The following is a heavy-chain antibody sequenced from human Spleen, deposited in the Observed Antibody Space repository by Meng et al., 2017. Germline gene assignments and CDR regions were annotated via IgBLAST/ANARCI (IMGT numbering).Heavy chain of an antibody. CDR3: ARDLYYDSSGHYDADAFDV. D-gene: IGHD3-22*01. CDR1: GGSISSGRFY. CDR2: IYSSGAA. V-gene: IGHV4-39*07. J-gene: IGHJ3*01. Sequence: GSLRLSCTVSGGSISSGRFYWGWIRQPPGKGLEWIGNIYSSGAAYYNPSLKSRVTISVDPSKNQFSLKLNSVTAADTAVYYCARDLYYDSSGHYDADAFDVWGQGTMATVSS.